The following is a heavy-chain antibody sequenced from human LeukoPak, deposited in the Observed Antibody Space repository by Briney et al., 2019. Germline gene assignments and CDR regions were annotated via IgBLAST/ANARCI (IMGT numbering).Heavy chain of an antibody. V-gene: IGHV3-30*02. D-gene: IGHD3-9*01. Sequence: GGSLRLSCAASGFTFSSYGMHWVRQAPGKGLEWVAFIRYDGSNKYYADSVKGRFTISRDNSKNTLYLQMNSLRAEDTAVYYCAKDGDSDGYFDWLLHGYYFDYWGQGTLVTVSS. CDR3: AKDGDSDGYFDWLLHGYYFDY. CDR2: IRYDGSNK. CDR1: GFTFSSYG. J-gene: IGHJ4*02.